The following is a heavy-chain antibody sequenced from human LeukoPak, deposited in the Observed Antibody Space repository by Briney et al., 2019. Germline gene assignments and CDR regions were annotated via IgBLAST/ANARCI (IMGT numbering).Heavy chain of an antibody. J-gene: IGHJ5*02. D-gene: IGHD1-26*01. V-gene: IGHV3-23*01. CDR1: GFTFSSYA. Sequence: GGSLRLCCAASGFTFSSYAMSWVRQAPGKGLEWVSAISGSGGSTYYADSVKGRFTISRDNSKNTLYLQMNSLRAEDTAVYYCAKDPEWELQGWFDPWGQGTLVTVSS. CDR3: AKDPEWELQGWFDP. CDR2: ISGSGGST.